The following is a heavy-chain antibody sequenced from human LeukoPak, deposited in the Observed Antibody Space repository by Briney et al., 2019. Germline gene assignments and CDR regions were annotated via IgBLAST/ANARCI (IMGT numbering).Heavy chain of an antibody. V-gene: IGHV3-48*03. CDR1: GFTFSSYE. Sequence: GGSLRLSCAASGFTFSSYEMNWVRQAPGKGLEWVSYISSSGSTIYYADSVKGRFTISRDNAKNSLYLQMNSLRAEDTAVYYCAREGYYDSSGYYGIGYWGQGTLVTVSS. J-gene: IGHJ4*02. CDR3: AREGYYDSSGYYGIGY. CDR2: ISSSGSTI. D-gene: IGHD3-22*01.